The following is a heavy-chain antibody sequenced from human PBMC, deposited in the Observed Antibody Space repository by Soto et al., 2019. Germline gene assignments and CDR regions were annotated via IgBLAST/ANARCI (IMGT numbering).Heavy chain of an antibody. Sequence: GALRLSCAASGFTFSTFSMNWVRQAPGKGLEWLSYIGGSGGSISYADSVKGRFTISRDNGKNTLYLQMSSLRDEDTAVYYCARDLAWAFDSWGQGALVTVSS. D-gene: IGHD1-26*01. J-gene: IGHJ4*02. V-gene: IGHV3-48*02. CDR2: IGGSGGSI. CDR1: GFTFSTFS. CDR3: ARDLAWAFDS.